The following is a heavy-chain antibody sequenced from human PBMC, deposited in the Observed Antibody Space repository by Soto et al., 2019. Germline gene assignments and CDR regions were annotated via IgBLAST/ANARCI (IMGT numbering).Heavy chain of an antibody. D-gene: IGHD3-10*01. V-gene: IGHV5-51*01. Sequence: EVQLVQSGAEVKKPGESLKISCKGSGYSFALYWIGWVRQMPGKDLEWMGIIYPSDSDVRYSPSFQGQVSMSADKSISTVYLQWNSLNASDTAMYYFASIIADWYFDLWGRGTLVTVSS. CDR3: ASIIADWYFDL. CDR1: GYSFALYW. CDR2: IYPSDSDV. J-gene: IGHJ2*01.